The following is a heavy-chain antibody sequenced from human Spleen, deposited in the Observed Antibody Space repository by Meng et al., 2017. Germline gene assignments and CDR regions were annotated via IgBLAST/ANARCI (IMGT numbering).Heavy chain of an antibody. CDR3: ARLWTVTSYSADWFDP. CDR2: ISHSGST. D-gene: IGHD4-17*01. J-gene: IGHJ5*02. CDR1: GGSFSGYS. V-gene: IGHV4-34*01. Sequence: QVQLQQWAAGLLKPSETLSLTCDVYGGSFSGYSWSWIRQPPGKGLEWIGEISHSGSTNYSPSLKNRVTISLDTSKNQFSLKLRSVTAADTAVYYCARLWTVTSYSADWFDPWGQGTLVTVPS.